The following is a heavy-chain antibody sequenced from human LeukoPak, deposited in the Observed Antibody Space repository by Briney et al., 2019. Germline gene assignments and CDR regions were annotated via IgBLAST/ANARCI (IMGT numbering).Heavy chain of an antibody. J-gene: IGHJ4*02. CDR3: AKDGGYYGSSGEVIF. V-gene: IGHV3-23*01. D-gene: IGHD3-22*01. Sequence: GGSLRLSCAASGFTFSSYAMSWVRQAPGKGLEWVSGISGSGGTTYYADSVKGRFTISRDNSKNTLYLQMNSLRAEDTAVYYCAKDGGYYGSSGEVIFWGQGTLVTVSS. CDR2: ISGSGGTT. CDR1: GFTFSSYA.